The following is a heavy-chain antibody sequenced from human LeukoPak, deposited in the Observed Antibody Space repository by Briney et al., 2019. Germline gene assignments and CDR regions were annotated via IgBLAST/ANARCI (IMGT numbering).Heavy chain of an antibody. Sequence: ASVKVSCKVSGYTLTELSMHWVRQAPGQGLEWMGGIIPIFGTANYAQKFQGRVTITADESTSTAYMELSSLRSEDTAVYYCARAPSGWYEWFDPWGQEALVTVSS. CDR3: ARAPSGWYEWFDP. CDR2: IIPIFGTA. J-gene: IGHJ5*02. CDR1: GYTLTELS. D-gene: IGHD6-19*01. V-gene: IGHV1-69*13.